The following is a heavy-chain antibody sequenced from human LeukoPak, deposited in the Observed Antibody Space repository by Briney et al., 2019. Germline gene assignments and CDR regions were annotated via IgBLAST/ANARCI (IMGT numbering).Heavy chain of an antibody. CDR3: ARGRGFDP. CDR2: INHSGST. J-gene: IGHJ5*02. CDR1: GGSFSGYY. Sequence: SETLSLTCAVYGGSFSGYYWSWIRQPPGKGLEWIGEINHSGSTNYNPSLKSRVTISVDTSKNQFSLKLSSVTAADTAVYYCARGRGFDPWGQGTLVAVSS. V-gene: IGHV4-34*01.